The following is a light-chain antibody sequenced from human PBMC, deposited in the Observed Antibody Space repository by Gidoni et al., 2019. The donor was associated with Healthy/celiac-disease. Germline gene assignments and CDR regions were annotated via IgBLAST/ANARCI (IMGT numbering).Light chain of an antibody. CDR3: QQSYT. CDR2: AAS. V-gene: IGKV1-39*01. J-gene: IGKJ2*01. CDR1: QSISSY. Sequence: DIQMTQSPSSLSASVGDRVTITCRASQSISSYLNWYQQKPGKAPKLLIYAASRLQSGVPTRFSGSGSGTDFTLTISSLQPEDFATYYCQQSYTFGQXTKLEIK.